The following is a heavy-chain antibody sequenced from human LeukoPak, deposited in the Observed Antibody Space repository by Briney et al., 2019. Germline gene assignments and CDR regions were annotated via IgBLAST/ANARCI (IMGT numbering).Heavy chain of an antibody. CDR3: ARARELRFLAQYYYYGMDV. D-gene: IGHD3-3*01. V-gene: IGHV1-46*01. Sequence: ASVKVSCKASGYTFTSYGISWVRQAPGQGLEWMGIINPSGGSTSYAQKFQGRVTMTRDTSTSTVYMELSSLRSEDTAVYYCARARELRFLAQYYYYGMDVWGQGTTVTVSS. CDR2: INPSGGST. CDR1: GYTFTSYG. J-gene: IGHJ6*02.